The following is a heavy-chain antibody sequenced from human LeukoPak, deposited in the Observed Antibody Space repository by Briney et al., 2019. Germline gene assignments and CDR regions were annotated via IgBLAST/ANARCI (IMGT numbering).Heavy chain of an antibody. CDR1: GFTFSSYE. CDR2: ISSSGSTI. Sequence: GGSLRLSCAASGFTFSSYEMNWVRQAPGKGLEWVSYISSSGSTIYYADSVKGRFTISRNNAKNSLYLQMNSLRAEDTAVYYCARSLVVGATYPYHWGQGTLVTVSS. D-gene: IGHD1-26*01. J-gene: IGHJ5*02. V-gene: IGHV3-48*03. CDR3: ARSLVVGATYPYH.